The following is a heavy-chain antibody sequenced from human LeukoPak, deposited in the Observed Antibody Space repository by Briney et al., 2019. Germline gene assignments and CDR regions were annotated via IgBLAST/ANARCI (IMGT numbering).Heavy chain of an antibody. CDR1: GGSISSYY. CDR3: ARDPLFSRIHHPYYYYGMDV. J-gene: IGHJ6*02. Sequence: KPSETLSLTCTVSGGSISSYYWSWIRQPPGRGLEWIGYIYYRGSTYYNPSLKSRVTISVDTSKNQFSLKLSSVTAADTAVYYCARDPLFSRIHHPYYYYGMDVWGQGTTVTVSS. D-gene: IGHD3-10*02. CDR2: IYYRGST. V-gene: IGHV4-59*12.